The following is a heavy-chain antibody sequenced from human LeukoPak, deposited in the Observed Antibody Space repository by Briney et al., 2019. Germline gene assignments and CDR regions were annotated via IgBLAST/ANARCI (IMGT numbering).Heavy chain of an antibody. D-gene: IGHD3-16*02. J-gene: IGHJ4*02. V-gene: IGHV3-7*03. CDR3: ARDGGYDYVWGSYRYGGYFVY. Sequence: GGSLRLSCAASGFTFSSYWMSWVRQAPGKGLEWVANIKQDGSEKYYVDSVKGRFTISRDNAKNSLYLQMNSLRAGDTAVYYCARDGGYDYVWGSYRYGGYFVYWGQGTLVTVSS. CDR1: GFTFSSYW. CDR2: IKQDGSEK.